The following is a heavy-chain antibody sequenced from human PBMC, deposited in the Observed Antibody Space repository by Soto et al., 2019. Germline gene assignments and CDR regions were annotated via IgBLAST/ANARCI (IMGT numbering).Heavy chain of an antibody. V-gene: IGHV1-18*01. D-gene: IGHD3-10*01. Sequence: ASVKVSCKASGYTFTSYGISWVRQAPGQGLEWMGWISAYNGNTNYAQKLQGRVTMTTDTSTSTAYMELRSLRSDDTAVYYCAGLWFGELSNWFDPWGQGTLVTVSS. CDR3: AGLWFGELSNWFDP. CDR1: GYTFTSYG. J-gene: IGHJ5*02. CDR2: ISAYNGNT.